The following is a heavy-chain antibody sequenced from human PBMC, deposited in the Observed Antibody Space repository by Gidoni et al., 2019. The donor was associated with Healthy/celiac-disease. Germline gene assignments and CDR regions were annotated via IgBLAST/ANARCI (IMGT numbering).Heavy chain of an antibody. CDR1: GFTFSSYG. CDR3: VRVTRGAFDI. D-gene: IGHD2-21*02. J-gene: IGHJ3*02. V-gene: IGHV3-33*01. Sequence: QVQLVESGGGVVQPGRSLRLSCAASGFTFSSYGMHGVRQAPGKGLEWVAVIWYDGSNKYYADSVKGRFTISRDNSKNTLYLQMNSLRAEDTAVYYCVRVTRGAFDIWGQGTMVTVSS. CDR2: IWYDGSNK.